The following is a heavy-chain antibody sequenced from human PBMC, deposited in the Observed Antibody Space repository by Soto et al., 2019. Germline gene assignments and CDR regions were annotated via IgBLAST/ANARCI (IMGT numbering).Heavy chain of an antibody. Sequence: GGSLRLSCAASGFTFSSYAMSWVCQAPGKGLEWVSAISGSGGSTYYADSVKGRFTISRDNSKNTLYLQMNSLRAEDTAVYYCAKDRADDYSNPRFDYWGQGTLVTVSS. V-gene: IGHV3-23*01. J-gene: IGHJ4*02. CDR3: AKDRADDYSNPRFDY. CDR1: GFTFSSYA. CDR2: ISGSGGST. D-gene: IGHD4-4*01.